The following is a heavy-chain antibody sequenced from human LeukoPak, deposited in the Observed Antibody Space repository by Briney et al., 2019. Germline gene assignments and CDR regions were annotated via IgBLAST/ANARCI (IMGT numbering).Heavy chain of an antibody. CDR2: VHLDGRT. CDR3: AREGGFYRPLDY. Sequence: SETLSLTCGVSGGSVSSTNWWTWICQPPGKGLEWIGEVHLDGRTNFNPSLKSRLTMSVDLSENHVSLKLTSVTAADTAVYYCAREGGFYRPLDYSGQGTLVTVSS. J-gene: IGHJ4*02. D-gene: IGHD6-25*01. V-gene: IGHV4-4*02. CDR1: GGSVSSTNW.